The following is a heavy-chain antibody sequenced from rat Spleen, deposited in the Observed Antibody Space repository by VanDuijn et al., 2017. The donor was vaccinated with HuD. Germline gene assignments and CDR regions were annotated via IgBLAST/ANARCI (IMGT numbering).Heavy chain of an antibody. CDR3: ATYNSGYYWYFDF. CDR1: GFTFSDYN. J-gene: IGHJ1*01. V-gene: IGHV5-7*01. D-gene: IGHD4-3*01. Sequence: EVQLVESGGGLVQPGRSLKLSCAASGFTFSDYNMAWVRQAPKKGLEWVATIIYDGSSTYYRDSVKGRFTISRDNAKSTLYLKMDSLRSEDTATYYCATYNSGYYWYFDFWGPGTMVTVSS. CDR2: IIYDGSST.